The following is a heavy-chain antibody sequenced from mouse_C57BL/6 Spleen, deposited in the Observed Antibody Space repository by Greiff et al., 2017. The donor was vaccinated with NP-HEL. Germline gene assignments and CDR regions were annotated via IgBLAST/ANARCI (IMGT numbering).Heavy chain of an antibody. V-gene: IGHV1-64*01. D-gene: IGHD2-4*01. CDR2: IHPNSGST. CDR1: GYTFTSYW. Sequence: VQLQQPGAELVKPGASVKLSCKASGYTFTSYWMHWVKQRPGQGLEWIGMIHPNSGSTNYNEKFKSKATLTVDKSSSTAYMQLSSLTSEDSAVYYCARDDYDGYYFDYWGQGTTLTVSS. CDR3: ARDDYDGYYFDY. J-gene: IGHJ2*01.